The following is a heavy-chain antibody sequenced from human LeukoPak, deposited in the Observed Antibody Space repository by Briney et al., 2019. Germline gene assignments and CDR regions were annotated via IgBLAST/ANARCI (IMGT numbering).Heavy chain of an antibody. CDR1: GYTFTSYA. D-gene: IGHD3-10*01. CDR2: INAGNGNT. V-gene: IGHV1-3*01. CDR3: ARVPSGSYDKQGYFQH. J-gene: IGHJ1*01. Sequence: ASVKVSCKASGYTFTSYAMHWVRQAPGQRLEWMGWINAGNGNTKYSQKFQGRVTITRDTSASTAYMELSSLRSEDTAVYYCARVPSGSYDKQGYFQHWGRAPWSPSPQ.